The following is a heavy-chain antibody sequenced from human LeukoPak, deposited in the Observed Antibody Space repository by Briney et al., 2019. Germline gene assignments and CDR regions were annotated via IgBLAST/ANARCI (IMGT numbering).Heavy chain of an antibody. V-gene: IGHV3-33*01. CDR2: IWYDGSNK. J-gene: IGHJ4*02. Sequence: PGRSLRLSCAASGFTFSSYGMHWVRQAPGKGLEWVAVIWYDGSNKYYADSVKGRFTISRDNSKNTLYLQMNSLRAEDTAVYYCARGRGYNWNFDYWGQGTLVTVPS. CDR1: GFTFSSYG. D-gene: IGHD1-20*01. CDR3: ARGRGYNWNFDY.